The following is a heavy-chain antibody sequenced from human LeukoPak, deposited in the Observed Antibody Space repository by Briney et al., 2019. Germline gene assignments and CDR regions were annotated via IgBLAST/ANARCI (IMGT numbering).Heavy chain of an antibody. CDR3: ARPLKYYYGSETYFWFDP. CDR1: GFTFTTYW. J-gene: IGHJ5*02. D-gene: IGHD3-10*01. Sequence: GGSLRLSCAASGFTFTTYWMGWVRQAPGKGLEWVANINQDGSEKYYVDSVKGRFTISRDNAKNSLYLQMNSLRAEDAAVYYCARPLKYYYGSETYFWFDPRGQGTLVTVSS. CDR2: INQDGSEK. V-gene: IGHV3-7*01.